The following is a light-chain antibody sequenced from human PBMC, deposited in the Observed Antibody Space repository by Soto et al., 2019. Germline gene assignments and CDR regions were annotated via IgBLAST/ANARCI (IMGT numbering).Light chain of an antibody. V-gene: IGLV2-14*01. CDR1: STDVGGYNY. Sequence: QSALTQPASVSGSPGQSITLSCTGTSTDVGGYNYVSWFQQHPGKAPKLMIYEINNRPSGVSDRFSGSKSGNTASLTISGLQAEDEADYYCRSFTSSHTLVLFGGGTKLTVL. CDR3: RSFTSSHTLVL. CDR2: EIN. J-gene: IGLJ2*01.